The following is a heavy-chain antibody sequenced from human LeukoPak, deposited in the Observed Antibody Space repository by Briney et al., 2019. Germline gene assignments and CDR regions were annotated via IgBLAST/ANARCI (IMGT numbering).Heavy chain of an antibody. Sequence: GESLKISCAASGFTVSSNYMSWVRQAPGKGLEWVSVIYSGGSTYYADSVKGRFTISRDNSKNTLYLQMNSLRAEDTAVYYCARDPDWFDPWGQGTLVTVSS. J-gene: IGHJ5*02. CDR3: ARDPDWFDP. CDR1: GFTVSSNY. V-gene: IGHV3-66*02. CDR2: IYSGGST.